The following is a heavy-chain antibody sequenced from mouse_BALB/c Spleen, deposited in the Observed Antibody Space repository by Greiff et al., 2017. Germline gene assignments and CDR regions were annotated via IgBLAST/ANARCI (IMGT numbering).Heavy chain of an antibody. Sequence: VQLQQSGAELVKPGASVKLSCTASGFNIKDTYMHWVKQRPEQGLEWIGRIDPANGNTKYDPKFQGKATITADTSSNTAYLQRSSLTSEDTAVYYWARGYGSSYAMDYRGQRNSVTVS. CDR1: GFNIKDTY. CDR2: IDPANGNT. V-gene: IGHV14-3*02. CDR3: ARGYGSSYAMDY. D-gene: IGHD1-1*01. J-gene: IGHJ4*01.